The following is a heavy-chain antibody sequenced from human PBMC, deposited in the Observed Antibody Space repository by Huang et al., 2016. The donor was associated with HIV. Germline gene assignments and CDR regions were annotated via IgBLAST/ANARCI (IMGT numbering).Heavy chain of an antibody. V-gene: IGHV1-18*04. CDR2: ISDDSGNP. J-gene: IGHJ6*02. CDR1: GYTFNNYG. CDR3: ATDTRAYYYGSGTNGMDV. Sequence: QVHLVPSRGELKKPGASVRVSCKTSGYTFNNYGIGWVRQAPGQGLEWRGWISDDSGNPNYAQKFQGRLTLTTDTSTRTVYMDLRSLRSDDTAVYYCATDTRAYYYGSGTNGMDVWGQGTTIIVSS. D-gene: IGHD3-10*01.